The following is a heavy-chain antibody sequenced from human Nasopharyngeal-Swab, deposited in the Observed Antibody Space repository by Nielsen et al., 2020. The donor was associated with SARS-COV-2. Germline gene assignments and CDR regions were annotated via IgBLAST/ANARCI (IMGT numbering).Heavy chain of an antibody. D-gene: IGHD3-10*01. J-gene: IGHJ5*02. CDR3: ARNRHYYGSGSYSKNWFDP. Sequence: ASVKVSCKASGYTFTSYAMHWVRQAPGRRLEWMGWINAGNGNTKYSQKFQGRVAITRDTSASTAYMELSSLRSEDTAVYYCARNRHYYGSGSYSKNWFDPWGQGTLVTVSS. V-gene: IGHV1-3*01. CDR1: GYTFTSYA. CDR2: INAGNGNT.